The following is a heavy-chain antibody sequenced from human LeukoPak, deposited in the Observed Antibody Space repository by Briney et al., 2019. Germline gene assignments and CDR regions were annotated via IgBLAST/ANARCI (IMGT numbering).Heavy chain of an antibody. J-gene: IGHJ5*02. CDR2: ISGSGGST. CDR3: AKELRNRATMVRGVPFPFDP. V-gene: IGHV3-23*01. CDR1: GFTFSSYA. D-gene: IGHD3-10*01. Sequence: GGSLRLSCAASGFTFSSYAMSWVRQAPGKGLEWVSAISGSGGSTYYADSVKGRFTISRDNSKNTLYLQMNSLRAEDTAVYYCAKELRNRATMVRGVPFPFDPWGQGTLVTVSS.